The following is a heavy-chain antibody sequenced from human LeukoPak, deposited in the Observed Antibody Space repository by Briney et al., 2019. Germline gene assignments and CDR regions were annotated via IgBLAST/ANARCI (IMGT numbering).Heavy chain of an antibody. J-gene: IGHJ4*02. V-gene: IGHV4-59*01. D-gene: IGHD1-26*01. Sequence: SETLSLTCTVSGGSISSYYWSWIRQPPGKGLEWIGYIYYSGSTNYNPSLKSRVTISVDTSKNQFSLKLSSVTAADTAVYYCARALKAGAPSFAQIFDYWGQGTLVTVSS. CDR1: GGSISSYY. CDR3: ARALKAGAPSFAQIFDY. CDR2: IYYSGST.